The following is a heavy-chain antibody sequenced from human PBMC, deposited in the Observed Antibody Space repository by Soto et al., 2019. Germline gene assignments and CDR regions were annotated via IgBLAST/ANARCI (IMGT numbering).Heavy chain of an antibody. D-gene: IGHD2-21*02. V-gene: IGHV3-30-3*01. CDR3: ATDPVAVTGSFIDS. Sequence: PGGSLRLSCAASGFTFSAYAFHWVRQAPGKGLEWLSVISYDGRGTHYADSVEGRFIISRDSSKKTAYLQMNSLRGDDTAVYFCATDPVAVTGSFIDSWGQGTLVTVSS. CDR2: ISYDGRGT. CDR1: GFTFSAYA. J-gene: IGHJ4*02.